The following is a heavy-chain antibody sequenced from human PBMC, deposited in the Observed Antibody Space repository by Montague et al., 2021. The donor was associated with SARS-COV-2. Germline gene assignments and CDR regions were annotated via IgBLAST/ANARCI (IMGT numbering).Heavy chain of an antibody. Sequence: SETLSLTCAVYNGSFGSYYWTWIRQPPGKGLEWIGEISHDGGARFHPSLNSRLNIFLGSSGISLSLTSVTAADTGVYYCARGVHSESPYSGGFYYLDVWAQGPRVPV. CDR1: NGSFGSYY. V-gene: IGHV4-34*01. CDR2: ISHDGGA. J-gene: IGHJ4*02. D-gene: IGHD5-18*01. CDR3: ARGVHSESPYSGGFYYLDV.